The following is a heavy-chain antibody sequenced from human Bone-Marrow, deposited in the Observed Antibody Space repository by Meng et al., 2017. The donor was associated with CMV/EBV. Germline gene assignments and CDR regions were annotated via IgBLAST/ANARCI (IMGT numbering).Heavy chain of an antibody. J-gene: IGHJ6*02. CDR3: AREGIMVFGVATYGLDV. Sequence: ASVKVSCKASGYTFTNYNLDWVRQATGQGLEWMGWISANNGNTNYAQKFQGRVIMTTDTSTSTAYMEVRSLRPDDTAVYYSAREGIMVFGVATYGLDVWGQGTTVTVSS. D-gene: IGHD3-3*01. CDR1: GYTFTNYN. V-gene: IGHV1-18*01. CDR2: ISANNGNT.